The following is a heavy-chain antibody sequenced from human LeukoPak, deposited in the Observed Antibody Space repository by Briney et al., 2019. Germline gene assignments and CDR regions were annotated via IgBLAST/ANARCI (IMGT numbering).Heavy chain of an antibody. Sequence: PGGSLRLSCAASGFTFNSYAMHWVRQAPGKGLEWVAVISYDGSNKYYADSVKGRFTISRDNSKNTLYLQMNSLRAEDTAVYYCARAGGPYSSSWYGVYWGQGTLVTVSS. V-gene: IGHV3-30-3*01. D-gene: IGHD6-13*01. CDR1: GFTFNSYA. CDR3: ARAGGPYSSSWYGVY. CDR2: ISYDGSNK. J-gene: IGHJ4*02.